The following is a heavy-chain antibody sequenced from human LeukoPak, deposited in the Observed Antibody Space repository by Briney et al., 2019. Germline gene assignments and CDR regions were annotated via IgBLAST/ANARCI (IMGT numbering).Heavy chain of an antibody. CDR2: ISYDGSNK. CDR3: ARDLADIVVVPAAIHYYYYGMDV. CDR1: GFTFSSYA. V-gene: IGHV3-30-3*01. Sequence: PGRSLRLSCAASGFTFSSYAMHWVRQAPGKGLEWVAAISYDGSNKYYADSVKGRFTISRDNSKNTLYLQMNSLRAEDTAVYYCARDLADIVVVPAAIHYYYYGMDVWGQGTTVTVSS. D-gene: IGHD2-2*02. J-gene: IGHJ6*02.